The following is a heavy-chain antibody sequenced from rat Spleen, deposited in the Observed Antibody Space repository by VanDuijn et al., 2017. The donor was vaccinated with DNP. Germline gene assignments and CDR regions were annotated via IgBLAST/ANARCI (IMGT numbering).Heavy chain of an antibody. CDR3: AIQLGVFDY. D-gene: IGHD5-1*01. CDR2: INGAGST. J-gene: IGHJ2*01. V-gene: IGHV3-3*01. Sequence: EVQLQESGPGLVKPSQSLSLTCSVTGYSITSNFRWSWIRKFPGNTLEWMGYINGAGSTDYNPSLKSRISITRDTSKNQFFLQVNSVTPEDSATYYCAIQLGVFDYWGQGVMVTVSS. CDR1: GYSITSNFR.